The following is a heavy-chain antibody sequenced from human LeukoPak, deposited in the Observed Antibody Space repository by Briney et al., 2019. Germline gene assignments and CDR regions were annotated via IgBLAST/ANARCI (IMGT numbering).Heavy chain of an antibody. Sequence: SETLSLTCTVSGGSISSYYWSWIRQPAGKGLEWIGRIYTSGSTNYNPSLKSRVTISVDTSKNQFSLKLTSVTAADTAVYYCARVPGQKYCSSTSCYAPPDYWGQGTLVTVSS. CDR3: ARVPGQKYCSSTSCYAPPDY. V-gene: IGHV4-4*07. J-gene: IGHJ4*02. CDR1: GGSISSYY. D-gene: IGHD2-2*01. CDR2: IYTSGST.